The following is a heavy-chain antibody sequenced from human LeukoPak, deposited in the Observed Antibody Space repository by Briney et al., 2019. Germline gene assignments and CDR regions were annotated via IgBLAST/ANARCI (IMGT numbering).Heavy chain of an antibody. J-gene: IGHJ4*02. CDR3: AKISGYDFQFDY. CDR1: GVSISSGSNY. V-gene: IGHV4-39*07. D-gene: IGHD5-12*01. Sequence: SETLSLTCSVSGVSISSGSNYWGWIRQPPGKTLEWIGSIYSSGSTYYTPSLKSRVTISVDTSKNQFSLKLSSVTAADTAVYYCAKISGYDFQFDYWGQGTLVTVSS. CDR2: IYSSGST.